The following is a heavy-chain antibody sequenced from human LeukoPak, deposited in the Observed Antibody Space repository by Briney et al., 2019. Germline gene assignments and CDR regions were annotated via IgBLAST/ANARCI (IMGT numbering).Heavy chain of an antibody. J-gene: IGHJ4*02. CDR2: ISVYNGDT. V-gene: IGHV1-18*01. Sequence: ASVKVSCKASGYTFTSYGISWVRQAPGQGLEWMGWISVYNGDTKYVQKFQGRGTMTTDTSTRTAYMELSRLRSDDTAVYYCARRLAAVAGRGQFDYWGQGTLVTVSS. CDR3: ARRLAAVAGRGQFDY. CDR1: GYTFTSYG. D-gene: IGHD6-19*01.